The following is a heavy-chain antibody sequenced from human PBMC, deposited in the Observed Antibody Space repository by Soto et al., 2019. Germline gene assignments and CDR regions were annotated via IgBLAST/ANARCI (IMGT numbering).Heavy chain of an antibody. D-gene: IGHD6-13*01. J-gene: IGHJ4*02. CDR3: ARGYSIAAAGTFDY. V-gene: IGHV3-30-3*01. Sequence: QVQLVESGGGVVQPGRSLRLSCAASGFTFSSYAMHWVRQAPGKGLEWVAVISYDGSNKYYADCVKGRFTISRDNSKNTLYLQMNSLRAEDTAVYYCARGYSIAAAGTFDYWGQGTLVTVSS. CDR1: GFTFSSYA. CDR2: ISYDGSNK.